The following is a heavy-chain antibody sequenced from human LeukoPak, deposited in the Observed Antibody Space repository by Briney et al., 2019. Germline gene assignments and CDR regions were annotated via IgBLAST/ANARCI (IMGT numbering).Heavy chain of an antibody. CDR3: ARGRYSSRSGGYYFDF. CDR1: GFTLSSDW. J-gene: IGHJ4*02. D-gene: IGHD6-13*01. V-gene: IGHV3-7*01. Sequence: GGSLRLSCAVSGFTLSSDWMSWVRQAPGKGLEWVANIKKDGSEKYYVESVKGRFTISRDNAKNSLYLQMNSLRAEDTAVYYWARGRYSSRSGGYYFDFWGQGTLVTVSS. CDR2: IKKDGSEK.